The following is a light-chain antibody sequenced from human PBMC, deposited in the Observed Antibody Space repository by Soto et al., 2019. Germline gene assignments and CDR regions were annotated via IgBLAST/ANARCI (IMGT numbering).Light chain of an antibody. Sequence: EILLTQSPGTLSLSPGDGATLSCRASQSVSSRKLAWYQRRPGQPPRLLIYGTSTRSTGIPDRCTGTGSGADFTLTINRLEPEDFAVYYCQQYDASPPTFGGGTKVEI. CDR2: GTS. CDR1: QSVSSRK. V-gene: IGKV3-20*01. CDR3: QQYDASPPT. J-gene: IGKJ4*02.